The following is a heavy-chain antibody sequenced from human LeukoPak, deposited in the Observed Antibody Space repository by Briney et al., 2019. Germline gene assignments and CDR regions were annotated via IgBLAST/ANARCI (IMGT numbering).Heavy chain of an antibody. J-gene: IGHJ3*02. D-gene: IGHD2-15*01. CDR1: GFTFDDYA. Sequence: GGSLRLSCAASGFTFDDYAMHWVRQAPGKGLEWVSGISWNSGSIGYADSVKGRFTISRDNSKNTLYLQMNSLRAEDTAVYYCAKDGGDYSYAFDIWGQGTMVTVSS. V-gene: IGHV3-9*01. CDR2: ISWNSGSI. CDR3: AKDGGDYSYAFDI.